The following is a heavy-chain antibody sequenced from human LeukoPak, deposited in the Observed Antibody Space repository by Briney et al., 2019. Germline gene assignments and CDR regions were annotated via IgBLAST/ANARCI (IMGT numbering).Heavy chain of an antibody. CDR2: ISSSSSYI. V-gene: IGHV3-11*05. J-gene: IGHJ4*02. CDR3: AKASAMIVVVSKHFDY. CDR1: GFTFSDYY. D-gene: IGHD3-22*01. Sequence: GGSLTLSCAASGFTFSDYYLSWIRQAPGKGLEWVSFISSSSSYIYYAESVKGRFTMSRDNAKNSLYLQMNSLRAEDTAVYYCAKASAMIVVVSKHFDYWGQGTLVTVSS.